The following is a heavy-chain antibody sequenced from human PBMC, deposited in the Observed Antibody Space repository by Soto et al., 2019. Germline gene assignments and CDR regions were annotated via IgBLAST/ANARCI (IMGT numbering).Heavy chain of an antibody. J-gene: IGHJ4*02. CDR3: ARGHYDFWSGYHY. D-gene: IGHD3-3*01. V-gene: IGHV4-4*02. Sequence: LSLTCAVSGGSISSSNWWSWVRQPPGRGLEWIGEIYHSGSTNYNPSLKSRVTISVDKSKNQFSLKLSSVTAADTAVYYCARGHYDFWSGYHYWGQGTLVTVSS. CDR1: GGSISSSNW. CDR2: IYHSGST.